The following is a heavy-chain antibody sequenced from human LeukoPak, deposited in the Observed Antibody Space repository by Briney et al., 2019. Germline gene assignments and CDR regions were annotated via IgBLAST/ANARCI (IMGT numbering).Heavy chain of an antibody. CDR1: GYTFTYRY. CDR3: AVNVGIAAAGDYYGMDV. Sequence: NVASVKVSCKASGYTFTYRYLHWVRQAPGQALEWMGWITPFNGNTNYAQKFQDRVTITRDRSMSTAYMGLSSLRSEDTAMYYCAVNVGIAAAGDYYGMDVWGKGTTVTVSS. D-gene: IGHD6-13*01. J-gene: IGHJ6*04. V-gene: IGHV1-45*02. CDR2: ITPFNGNT.